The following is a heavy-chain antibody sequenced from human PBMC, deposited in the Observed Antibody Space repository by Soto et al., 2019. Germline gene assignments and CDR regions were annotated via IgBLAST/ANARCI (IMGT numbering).Heavy chain of an antibody. J-gene: IGHJ6*03. V-gene: IGHV1-18*01. Sequence: MGWISAYNGNTNYAQKLQGRVTMTTDTSTSTAYMELRSLRSDDTAVYYCASGTEAPYMDVWGKGTTVTVSS. CDR2: ISAYNGNT. D-gene: IGHD6-13*01. CDR3: ASGTEAPYMDV.